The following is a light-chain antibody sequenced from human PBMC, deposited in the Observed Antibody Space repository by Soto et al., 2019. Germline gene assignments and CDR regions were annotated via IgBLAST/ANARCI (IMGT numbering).Light chain of an antibody. CDR3: SSYAGSTDV. V-gene: IGLV2-8*01. J-gene: IGLJ2*01. Sequence: QSALTQPPSASGSPGQSVTISCTGTSRDVGGYHYVSWYQQHPGKAPKLMIYEVSKRPSGVPDRFSGSKSGNTASLTVSGLQAEDEADYYCSSYAGSTDVFGGGTKLTVL. CDR1: SRDVGGYHY. CDR2: EVS.